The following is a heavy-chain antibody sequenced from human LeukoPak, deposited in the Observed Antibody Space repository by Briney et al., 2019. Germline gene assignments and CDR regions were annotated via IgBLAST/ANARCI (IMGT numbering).Heavy chain of an antibody. D-gene: IGHD3-22*01. J-gene: IGHJ3*02. CDR3: TRVPIRTVIMIVVLRGHGAFDI. V-gene: IGHV3-49*03. CDR2: IRSKAYGGTA. Sequence: GGSLRLSCTASGFTSGDYAMSWFRQAPGKGLEWVAFIRSKAYGGTAEYAASVKGRFTISRDDSKSIAYLQMNSLKTENTAVYDCTRVPIRTVIMIVVLRGHGAFDIWGQGTMVTVSS. CDR1: GFTSGDYA.